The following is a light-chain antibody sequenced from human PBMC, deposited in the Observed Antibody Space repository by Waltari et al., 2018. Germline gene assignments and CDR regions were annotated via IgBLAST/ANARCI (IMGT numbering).Light chain of an antibody. CDR1: QSISNF. J-gene: IGKJ3*01. Sequence: DIQMTQSPSSLSASVGDRVPITCRASQSISNFLNWYQQKPGKAPKLLISATSTLQTGVPSRFSGSGSGTDFSLNISSLQPEDFATYYCQQSYSIPISFGPGTEVEIK. CDR2: ATS. CDR3: QQSYSIPIS. V-gene: IGKV1-39*01.